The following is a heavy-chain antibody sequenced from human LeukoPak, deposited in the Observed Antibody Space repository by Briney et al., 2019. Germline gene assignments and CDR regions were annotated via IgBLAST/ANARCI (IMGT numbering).Heavy chain of an antibody. D-gene: IGHD6-13*01. V-gene: IGHV3-23*01. CDR2: ISGSGGST. CDR1: GFTFSSYA. Sequence: RSGGSLRLSCAASGFTFSSYAMSWVRQAPGKGLEWVSAISGSGGSTYYADSVKGRFTISRDNAKNSLYLQSLFLQMNSLRAEDTAVYYCARDAAAGTVLDYWGQGTLVTVSS. CDR3: ARDAAAGTVLDY. J-gene: IGHJ4*02.